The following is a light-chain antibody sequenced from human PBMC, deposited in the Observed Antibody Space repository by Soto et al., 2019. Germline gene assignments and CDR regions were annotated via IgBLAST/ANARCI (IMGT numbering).Light chain of an antibody. J-gene: IGKJ5*01. CDR1: QSISSW. CDR3: QQYNSYSYT. CDR2: KAS. V-gene: IGKV1-5*03. Sequence: DITMTQSPSSLSSSVGDRVTITFRASQSISSWLAWYQQKPGKAPKLLIYKASSLESGFPSRFSGSGSGTEFTLTISSLQPDDFATYYCQQYNSYSYTFGQGTRLEIK.